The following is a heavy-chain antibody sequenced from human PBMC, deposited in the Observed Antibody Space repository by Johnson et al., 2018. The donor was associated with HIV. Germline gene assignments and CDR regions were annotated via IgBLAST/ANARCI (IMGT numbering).Heavy chain of an antibody. V-gene: IGHV3-NL1*01. CDR2: IYSGGST. D-gene: IGHD6-6*01. J-gene: IGHJ3*02. CDR3: AKVHIPARWSAAFDI. Sequence: QEQLVESGGGVVQPGRSLRLSCAASGFTFSSYGMHWVRQAPGKGLEWVSVIYSGGSTYYADSVMGRFTISRDNSKNTLYLQMSSLRTEDTAVYYCAKVHIPARWSAAFDIWGRGTLVTVSS. CDR1: GFTFSSYG.